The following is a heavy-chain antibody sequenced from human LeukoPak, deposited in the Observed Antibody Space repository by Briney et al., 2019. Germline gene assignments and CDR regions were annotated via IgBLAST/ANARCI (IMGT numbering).Heavy chain of an antibody. Sequence: GGSLRLSCAASGFTLSSYWMSWVRQAPGKGLEYVSAISSNGGSTYYADSVKGRFTISRDNSKNTLYLQMSSLRAEDTAVYYCVKGDYDILTGYYGFDYWGQGTLVTVSS. V-gene: IGHV3-64D*06. D-gene: IGHD3-9*01. CDR3: VKGDYDILTGYYGFDY. J-gene: IGHJ4*02. CDR2: ISSNGGST. CDR1: GFTLSSYW.